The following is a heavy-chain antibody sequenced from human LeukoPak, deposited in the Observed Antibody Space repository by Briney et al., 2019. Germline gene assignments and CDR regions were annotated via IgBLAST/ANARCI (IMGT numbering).Heavy chain of an antibody. CDR3: TPTGYSDYDLSHPFDY. D-gene: IGHD5-12*01. J-gene: IGHJ4*02. Sequence: GGSLKLSCAASGFTFSGSAMHWVRHASGKGLEWVGRIRSKVNSYARAYAASVKGRFTLSRDDSKNTAYLQMNSLKTEDTAVYYCTPTGYSDYDLSHPFDYWGQGTLVTVSS. CDR2: IRSKVNSYAR. CDR1: GFTFSGSA. V-gene: IGHV3-73*01.